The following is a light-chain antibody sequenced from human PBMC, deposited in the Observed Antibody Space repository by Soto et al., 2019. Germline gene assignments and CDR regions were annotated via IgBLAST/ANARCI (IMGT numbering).Light chain of an antibody. Sequence: EIVMRKSPATLSVSPGERATLSCRASQTVSSNLAWYQQKPGQAPRLLIYDASSRATGIPARFSGSGSGTDFTLTISSLEPEDFAVYYCQQHSNWPLTFGGGTKVDI. V-gene: IGKV3-11*01. CDR3: QQHSNWPLT. J-gene: IGKJ4*01. CDR2: DAS. CDR1: QTVSSN.